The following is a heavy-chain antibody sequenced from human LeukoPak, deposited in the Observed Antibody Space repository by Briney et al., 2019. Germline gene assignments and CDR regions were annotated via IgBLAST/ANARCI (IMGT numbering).Heavy chain of an antibody. Sequence: GGSLRLSCAASGFTFSSYAMSWVRQAPGKGLEWVSAISGSGGSTYYADSVKGRFTISRDNSKNTLYLQMNSLRAEDTAVYYCATYTRSYPPRGYFDYWGQGTLVTVSS. CDR1: GFTFSSYA. CDR2: ISGSGGST. CDR3: ATYTRSYPPRGYFDY. D-gene: IGHD2-2*02. J-gene: IGHJ4*02. V-gene: IGHV3-23*01.